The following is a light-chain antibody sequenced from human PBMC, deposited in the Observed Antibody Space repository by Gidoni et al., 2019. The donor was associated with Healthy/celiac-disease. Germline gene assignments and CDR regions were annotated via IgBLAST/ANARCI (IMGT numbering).Light chain of an antibody. V-gene: IGKV3-20*01. CDR1: QSVSSSY. J-gene: IGKJ1*01. Sequence: EIVLTQSPGTLSLSPGERATLSCRASQSVSSSYLAWYQQKPGQAPRLRIYGASSRATGIPDFTLTISRLEPEDFAVYYCQQYGSSPWTFGQGTKVEIK. CDR3: QQYGSSPWT. CDR2: GAS.